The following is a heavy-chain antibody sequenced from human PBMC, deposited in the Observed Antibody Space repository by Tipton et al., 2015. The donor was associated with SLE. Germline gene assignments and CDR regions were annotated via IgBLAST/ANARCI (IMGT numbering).Heavy chain of an antibody. D-gene: IGHD5-18*01. CDR1: GGSFSGYY. V-gene: IGHV4-34*01. Sequence: TLSLTCAVYGGSFSGYYWSWIRQPPGKGLEWIGEINHSGSTNYNPSLKSRVTISVDTSKNQFSLKLSSVTAADTAVYYCARRGVYTAMAYCFDYWGQGTLVTVSS. CDR2: INHSGST. CDR3: ARRGVYTAMAYCFDY. J-gene: IGHJ4*02.